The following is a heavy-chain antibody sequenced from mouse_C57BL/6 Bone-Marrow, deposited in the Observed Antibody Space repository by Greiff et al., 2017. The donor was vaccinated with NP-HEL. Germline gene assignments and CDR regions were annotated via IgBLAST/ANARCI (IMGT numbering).Heavy chain of an antibody. V-gene: IGHV1-55*01. Sequence: QVQLQQPGAELVKPGASVKMSCKASGYTFTSYWITWVKQRPGQGLEWIGDIYPGSGSTNYNEKFKSKATLTVDTSSSTAYMQLSSLTSEDSAVYYGARVDYCGSSPLLGFEVWGTGTTVTVSS. J-gene: IGHJ1*03. CDR3: ARVDYCGSSPLLGFEV. CDR1: GYTFTSYW. CDR2: IYPGSGST. D-gene: IGHD1-1*01.